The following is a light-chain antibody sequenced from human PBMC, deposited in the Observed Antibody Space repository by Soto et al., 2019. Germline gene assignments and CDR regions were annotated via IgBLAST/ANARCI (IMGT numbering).Light chain of an antibody. V-gene: IGKV1-5*01. Sequence: DIQMTQSPSTLSASAGDRVTITCRASQTISSWLAWYQQKPGKAPKLLIYDAPTLASGAPSRFSGSGSGTELTIPISSLQPADFATYYCQHYNSYPYTFGQGTELEIK. CDR3: QHYNSYPYT. CDR2: DAP. CDR1: QTISSW. J-gene: IGKJ2*01.